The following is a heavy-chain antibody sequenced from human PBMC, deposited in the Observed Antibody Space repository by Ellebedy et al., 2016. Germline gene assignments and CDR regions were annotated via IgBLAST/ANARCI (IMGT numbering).Heavy chain of an antibody. CDR3: AREGGSGRYDYYYYYGMDV. J-gene: IGHJ6*02. CDR2: IIPIFGTA. CDR1: GGTFSSYA. D-gene: IGHD1-26*01. Sequence: SVKVSXXASGGTFSSYAISWVRQAPGQGLEWMGGIIPIFGTANYAQKFQGRVTITADKSTSTAYMELSSLRSEDTAVYYCAREGGSGRYDYYYYYGMDVWGQGTTVTVSS. V-gene: IGHV1-69*06.